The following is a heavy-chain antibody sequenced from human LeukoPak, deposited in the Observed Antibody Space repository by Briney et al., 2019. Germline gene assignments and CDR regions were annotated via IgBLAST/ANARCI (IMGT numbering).Heavy chain of an antibody. D-gene: IGHD2-2*01. CDR2: IYPGDSDT. Sequence: GESLKISCQGSGYSFTSYWIGWVRQMPGKGLEWVGIIYPGDSDTRYSPSFQGQVTISADKSISTAYLQWSSLKASDTAMYYCARHDYCSSTSCYYYYGMDVWGQGTTVTVSS. V-gene: IGHV5-51*01. J-gene: IGHJ6*02. CDR3: ARHDYCSSTSCYYYYGMDV. CDR1: GYSFTSYW.